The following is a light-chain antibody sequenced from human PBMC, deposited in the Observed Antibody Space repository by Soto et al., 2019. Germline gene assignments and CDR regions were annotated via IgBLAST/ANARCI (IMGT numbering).Light chain of an antibody. V-gene: IGKV3-15*01. J-gene: IGKJ5*01. CDR2: GAS. CDR3: QQYNNWLGVT. CDR1: QSVSSN. Sequence: DIVMTQSPATLSVSPGERATLSCRASQSVSSNLAWYQQKPGQAPRLLIYGASTRATGIPARFSGSGSGTEFTLTISSLQSEDFAVYYCQQYNNWLGVTFGQGTRLEIK.